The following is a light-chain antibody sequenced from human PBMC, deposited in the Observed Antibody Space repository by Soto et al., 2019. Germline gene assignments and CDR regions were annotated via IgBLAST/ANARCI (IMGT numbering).Light chain of an antibody. V-gene: IGKV3-20*01. CDR1: QSVSSSY. J-gene: IGKJ4*01. CDR3: QQYGSSPLT. CDR2: GAS. Sequence: IVLTQSPGTLSFSPGERVTLSCRASQSVSSSYLAWYQQKPGQAPRLLIYGASRRASGIPDRFSGSGSGTDFTLTISRLEPEDFAMYYCQQYGSSPLTFGGGNNVDIK.